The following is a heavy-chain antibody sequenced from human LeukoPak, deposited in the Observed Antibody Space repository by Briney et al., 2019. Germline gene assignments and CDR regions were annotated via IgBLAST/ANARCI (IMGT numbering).Heavy chain of an antibody. D-gene: IGHD3-16*01. CDR1: GFTVSSNY. CDR2: IYTDGNT. Sequence: GGSLRLSCAASGFTVSSNYMTWVRQAPGKGLEWVSVIYTDGNTYYADSVKGRFTISRDNSKNTLYLQMNSLRVEDTAVYYCATHSGGYWGQGTLVTVSS. J-gene: IGHJ4*02. CDR3: ATHSGGY. V-gene: IGHV3-66*01.